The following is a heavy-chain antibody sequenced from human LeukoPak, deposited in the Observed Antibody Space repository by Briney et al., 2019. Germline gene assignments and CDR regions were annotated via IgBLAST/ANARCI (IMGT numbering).Heavy chain of an antibody. J-gene: IGHJ4*02. D-gene: IGHD3-22*01. CDR2: ISGSGDNT. V-gene: IGHV3-23*01. CDR1: GFTFSSYA. Sequence: GGSLRLSCAASGFTFSSYAMSWVRQAPGKGLEWVSGISGSGDNTYYADSVKGRFTISRDNPKNTLYVQVNSLETEDTAAYYCAKGSYYDSSGSFYFDYWGQGTLVTVSS. CDR3: AKGSYYDSSGSFYFDY.